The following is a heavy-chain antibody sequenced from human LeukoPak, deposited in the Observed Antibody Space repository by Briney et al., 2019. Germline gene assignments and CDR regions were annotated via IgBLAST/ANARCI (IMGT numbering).Heavy chain of an antibody. Sequence: SETLSLTCTVSGGSIRRHYWSWIRQPAGKGLEWIGYIYTSETTNYNPSLKSRVTMSLDTSKNQFSLKLTSVTAADTALYYCARVQYSSSWYYYFDYWGQGILVTVSS. V-gene: IGHV4-4*07. J-gene: IGHJ4*02. CDR2: IYTSETT. CDR1: GGSIRRHY. D-gene: IGHD6-13*01. CDR3: ARVQYSSSWYYYFDY.